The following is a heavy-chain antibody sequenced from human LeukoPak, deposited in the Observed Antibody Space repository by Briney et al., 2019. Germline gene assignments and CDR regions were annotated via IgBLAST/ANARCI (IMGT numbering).Heavy chain of an antibody. CDR1: GYTFTSYD. CDR3: ASAFGKANWFDP. D-gene: IGHD3-16*01. V-gene: IGHV1-8*01. J-gene: IGHJ5*02. Sequence: ASVPVSCQASGYTFTSYDINRVRQATGQGLEWMGWMNPNSGNTGYAQKFQGIVTMTRNTSISTAYMGLSSLRAEDTALYYCASAFGKANWFDPWGQGTLVTVSS. CDR2: MNPNSGNT.